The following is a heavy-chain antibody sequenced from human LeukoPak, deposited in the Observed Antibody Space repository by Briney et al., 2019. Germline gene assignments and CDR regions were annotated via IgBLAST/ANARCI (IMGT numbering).Heavy chain of an antibody. J-gene: IGHJ4*02. CDR1: GFTFSSYG. CDR3: ARDPCTNGVCYPYFDY. Sequence: GGSLRLSCAASGFTFSSYGMHWVRQAPGKGLEWVAVIWYDGSNKYYADSVKGRFTISRDNSKNTLYLQMNSLRAEDTAVYYCARDPCTNGVCYPYFDYWGQGTLVTVSS. CDR2: IWYDGSNK. V-gene: IGHV3-33*01. D-gene: IGHD2-8*01.